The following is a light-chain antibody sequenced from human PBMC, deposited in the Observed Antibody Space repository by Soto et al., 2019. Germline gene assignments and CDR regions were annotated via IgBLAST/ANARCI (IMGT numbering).Light chain of an antibody. J-gene: IGKJ2*01. V-gene: IGKV1-5*03. CDR2: KAS. Sequence: DIQMTQSPSTLSASVGDRVTITCRASQSISTWLAWYQQKPGNAPTLLIYKASSLQSGVPSRFSGSGSGTEFTLTISSLQPDDFATYYCQQYKSYSPYTFGQGTKLEIK. CDR1: QSISTW. CDR3: QQYKSYSPYT.